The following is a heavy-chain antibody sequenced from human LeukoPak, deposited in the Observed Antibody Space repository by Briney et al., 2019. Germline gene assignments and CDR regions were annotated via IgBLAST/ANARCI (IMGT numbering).Heavy chain of an antibody. J-gene: IGHJ4*02. D-gene: IGHD3-10*01. Sequence: SETLPLPCTVSGCSISSYYWSWIRQPAGKGLEWVGCIYTSGSTNYYPSLKNRFTMSVDTSKDQFSLKLSSVTAADTAVYYCAAAITRVRGDHIDFWGEGTLVTVSS. CDR2: IYTSGST. V-gene: IGHV4-4*07. CDR3: AAAITRVRGDHIDF. CDR1: GCSISSYY.